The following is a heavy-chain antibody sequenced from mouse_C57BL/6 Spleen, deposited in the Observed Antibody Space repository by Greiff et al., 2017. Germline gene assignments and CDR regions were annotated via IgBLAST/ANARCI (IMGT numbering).Heavy chain of an antibody. J-gene: IGHJ3*01. CDR3: TGTWTGAY. Sequence: VQLQQSGAELVRPGASVTLSCKASGYTFTDYEMNWVKQTPVHGLEWIGAIDPETGGTAYNQKFKGKAILTADKSSSTAYMELRSLTSEDSAVYYCTGTWTGAYWGQGTLVTVSA. CDR2: IDPETGGT. CDR1: GYTFTDYE. V-gene: IGHV1-15*01.